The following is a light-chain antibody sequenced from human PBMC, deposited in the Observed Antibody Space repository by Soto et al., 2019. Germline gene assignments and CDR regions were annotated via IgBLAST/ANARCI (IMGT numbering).Light chain of an antibody. J-gene: IGKJ1*01. Sequence: DIQMTQSPSTLSASVGVRVTITCRARQTISIWLAWYQQKPGKAPKLLIYDASILESGVPSRFSGSGSGTEFTLTISSLQPDDFATYYCQQYNSYRTFGQGTKVEIK. CDR2: DAS. CDR3: QQYNSYRT. V-gene: IGKV1-5*01. CDR1: QTISIW.